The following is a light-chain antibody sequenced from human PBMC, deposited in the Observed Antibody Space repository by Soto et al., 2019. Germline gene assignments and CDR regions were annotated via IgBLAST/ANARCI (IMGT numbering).Light chain of an antibody. Sequence: QSVLAQPPSASGSPGQSVTISCTGTSSDVGGYNFVSWYQQQPGKAPTLLIYEVTQRPSGVPDRFSGYKSGNTAYLTVSGLQAEDEADYYCSSYAGSNMGVFGTGTKVTVL. CDR2: EVT. CDR3: SSYAGSNMGV. V-gene: IGLV2-8*01. CDR1: SSDVGGYNF. J-gene: IGLJ1*01.